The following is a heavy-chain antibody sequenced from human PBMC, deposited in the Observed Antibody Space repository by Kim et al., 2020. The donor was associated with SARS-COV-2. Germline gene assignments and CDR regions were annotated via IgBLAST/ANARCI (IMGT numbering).Heavy chain of an antibody. V-gene: IGHV3-64D*06. J-gene: IGHJ4*02. CDR3: VKATSGYQLTPPY. D-gene: IGHD2-2*01. Sequence: ADSVKGRCTISRDNSKNTLYRQMSRLRAEDTAVYYCVKATSGYQLTPPYWGQGTLVTVSS.